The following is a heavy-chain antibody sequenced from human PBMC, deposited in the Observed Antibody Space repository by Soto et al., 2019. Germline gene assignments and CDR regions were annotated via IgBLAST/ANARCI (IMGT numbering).Heavy chain of an antibody. CDR2: ISHSGST. J-gene: IGHJ4*02. V-gene: IGHV4-4*03. Sequence: QVQLQESGPELVKPPGTLSLTCAVSSGSIRTSNWWIWVRQPPGKGLEWIGEISHSGSTTYNPSLKSRVTISVDKSKNQFSLNLTSVTAADAALYYCARMSSVSSYFDYWGQGILVTVSS. CDR1: SGSIRTSNW. D-gene: IGHD6-6*01. CDR3: ARMSSVSSYFDY.